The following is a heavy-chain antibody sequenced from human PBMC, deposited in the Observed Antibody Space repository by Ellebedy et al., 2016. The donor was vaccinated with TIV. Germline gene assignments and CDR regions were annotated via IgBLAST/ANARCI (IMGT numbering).Heavy chain of an antibody. CDR3: ARGEPDYGDWYFDL. J-gene: IGHJ2*01. CDR2: INPSGST. Sequence: MPSETLSLTCGVYGGPFSGYYWSWIRQPPGKGLEWLGEINPSGSTNYNPSLKNRVTISVDTSKNQLSLKLSSVTAADTAVYYCARGEPDYGDWYFDLWGRGTRVTVSS. CDR1: GGPFSGYY. D-gene: IGHD4-17*01. V-gene: IGHV4-34*01.